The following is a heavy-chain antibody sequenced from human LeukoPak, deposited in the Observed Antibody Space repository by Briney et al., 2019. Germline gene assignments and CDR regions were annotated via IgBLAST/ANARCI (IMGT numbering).Heavy chain of an antibody. V-gene: IGHV3-74*01. D-gene: IGHD3-3*01. CDR1: GFTFSSHW. Sequence: GGSLRLSCAASGFTFSSHWMHWVRQAPGKGLVWVSRISENRYTTNYADSVKGRFTISRDNSNNTLYLQMNSLRDEDTAVYYCVRDERYYDFWSGYYSLHGMDVWGQGTTVTVSS. CDR2: ISENRYTT. CDR3: VRDERYYDFWSGYYSLHGMDV. J-gene: IGHJ6*02.